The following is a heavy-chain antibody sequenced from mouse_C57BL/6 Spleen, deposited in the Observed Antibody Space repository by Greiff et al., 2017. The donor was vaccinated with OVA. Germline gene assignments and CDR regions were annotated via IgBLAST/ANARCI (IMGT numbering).Heavy chain of an antibody. CDR2: INPNNGGT. D-gene: IGHD1-1*01. CDR1: GYTFTDYN. CDR3: ARNYGSLDAMDY. J-gene: IGHJ4*01. V-gene: IGHV1-22*01. Sequence: EVQLQQSGPELVKPGASVKMFCKASGYTFTDYNMHWVKQSHGKSLEWIGYINPNNGGTSYNQKFKGKATLTVNKSSSTAYMELRSLTSEDSAVYYCARNYGSLDAMDYWGQGTSVTVSS.